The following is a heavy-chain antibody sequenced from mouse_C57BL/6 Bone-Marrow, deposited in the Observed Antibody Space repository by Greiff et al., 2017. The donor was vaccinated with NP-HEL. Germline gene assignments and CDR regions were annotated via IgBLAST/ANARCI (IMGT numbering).Heavy chain of an antibody. CDR3: ARNLLLWYFWFYFDY. J-gene: IGHJ2*01. D-gene: IGHD2-1*01. CDR1: GYTFTSYW. V-gene: IGHV1-64*01. CDR2: IHPNSGST. Sequence: QVQLQQPGAELVKPGASVKLSCKASGYTFTSYWMHWVKQRPGQGLEWIGMIHPNSGSTNYNEKFKSKATLTVDKSSSTASLQLSSLTSADSAVYYCARNLLLWYFWFYFDYWGQGTTLTVSS.